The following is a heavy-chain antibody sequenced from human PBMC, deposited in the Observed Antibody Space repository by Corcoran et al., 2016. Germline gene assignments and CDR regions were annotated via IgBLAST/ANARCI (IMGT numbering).Heavy chain of an antibody. D-gene: IGHD6-19*01. Sequence: EVQLVESGGGLVKPGGSLRLSCAASGFTFSSYSMNWVRQAPGKGLEWVPSISYSSSYIYYADSVKGRFTISRDNAKNSLYLQMNSLRAEDTSVYYCARTGAVAGTHDYWGQGTLVTVSS. CDR1: GFTFSSYS. J-gene: IGHJ4*02. CDR3: ARTGAVAGTHDY. V-gene: IGHV3-21*01. CDR2: ISYSSSYI.